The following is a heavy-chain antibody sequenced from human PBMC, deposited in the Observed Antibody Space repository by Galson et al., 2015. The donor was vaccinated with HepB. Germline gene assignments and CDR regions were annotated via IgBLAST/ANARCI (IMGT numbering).Heavy chain of an antibody. V-gene: IGHV3-30-3*01. D-gene: IGHD3-3*01. CDR2: ISYDGSNK. CDR1: GFTFSSYA. Sequence: SLRLSCAASGFTFSSYAMHWVRQAPGKGLEWVAVISYDGSNKYYADSVKGRFTISRDNSKNTLYLQMTSLRAEDTAVYYCARTSSLNYDPYYYYYYMDVWGKGTTVTVSS. J-gene: IGHJ6*03. CDR3: ARTSSLNYDPYYYYYYMDV.